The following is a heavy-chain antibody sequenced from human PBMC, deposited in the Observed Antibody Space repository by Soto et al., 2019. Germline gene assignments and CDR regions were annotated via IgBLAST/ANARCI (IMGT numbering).Heavy chain of an antibody. Sequence: QVQMVESGGGVVQPGRSLRLSCAASGFTFSSYGEHWVRQAPGKGLEWVAVIWYDGSNTYYADSVKGRFTISRDNSKSTMYLQMNSLRAADTAVYYCATACSGSYAGGDYWGQGTLVTVSS. V-gene: IGHV3-33*01. CDR3: ATACSGSYAGGDY. CDR1: GFTFSSYG. CDR2: IWYDGSNT. D-gene: IGHD1-26*01. J-gene: IGHJ4*02.